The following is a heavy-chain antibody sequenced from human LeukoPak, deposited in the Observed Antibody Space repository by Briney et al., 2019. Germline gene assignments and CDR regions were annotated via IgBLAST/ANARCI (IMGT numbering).Heavy chain of an antibody. CDR3: AMLPTIVAPAWTHQPFDP. V-gene: IGHV1-18*01. Sequence: ASVKVSCKASGYTLINYGSDWVRQAPGKGLEGMGWISPYNGKTKYAQNLQGRVTMTPHTSTRTAYMDLRSLRFDYTAVYYCAMLPTIVAPAWTHQPFDPWGQGTLVIVSS. J-gene: IGHJ5*02. D-gene: IGHD2-2*01. CDR2: ISPYNGKT. CDR1: GYTLINYG.